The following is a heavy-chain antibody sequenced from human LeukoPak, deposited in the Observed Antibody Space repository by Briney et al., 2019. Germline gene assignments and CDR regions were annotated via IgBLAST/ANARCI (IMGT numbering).Heavy chain of an antibody. J-gene: IGHJ4*02. CDR2: ISGSGGST. D-gene: IGHD2-21*01. V-gene: IGHV3-23*01. Sequence: TGGSLRLSCAASGFTFSSYAMSWVRQAPGKGLNWVSAISGSGGSTYYADSVKGRFTIFRDNSKNTLYLQMNSLRAEDTAVYYCAKDSPDDYYSHWGQGTLVTVSS. CDR1: GFTFSSYA. CDR3: AKDSPDDYYSH.